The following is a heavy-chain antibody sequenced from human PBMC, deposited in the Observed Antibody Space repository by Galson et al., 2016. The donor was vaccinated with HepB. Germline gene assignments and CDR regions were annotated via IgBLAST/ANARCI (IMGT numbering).Heavy chain of an antibody. CDR2: IIPSGGGT. CDR1: GFTFSSFA. J-gene: IGHJ6*02. Sequence: SLRLSCAASGFTFSSFAMSWVRQTPGKGLEWVASIIPSGGGTHYAASVKGRFTISRDNSKYTVYLQMHSLRGEDTALYYCVKDKDYYGMDVWGQGTTVIVSS. D-gene: IGHD3-10*01. V-gene: IGHV3-23*01. CDR3: VKDKDYYGMDV.